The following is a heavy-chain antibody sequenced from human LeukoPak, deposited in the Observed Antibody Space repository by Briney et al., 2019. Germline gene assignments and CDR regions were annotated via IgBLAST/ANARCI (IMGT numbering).Heavy chain of an antibody. D-gene: IGHD6-6*01. CDR1: GYTFTSYY. V-gene: IGHV1-46*01. Sequence: ASVKLSCRASGYTFTSYYMHWVRQAPGQGLEWMGIINPSGGSTSYAQKFQGRATMTRDTSTSTVYMELSSLRSEDTAVYYCARGPAQLVDYWGQGTLVTVSS. CDR3: ARGPAQLVDY. CDR2: INPSGGST. J-gene: IGHJ4*02.